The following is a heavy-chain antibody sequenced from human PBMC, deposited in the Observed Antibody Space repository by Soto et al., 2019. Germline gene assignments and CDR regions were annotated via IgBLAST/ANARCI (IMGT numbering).Heavy chain of an antibody. Sequence: QVQLVQSGAEVKKPGSSVKVSCKASGGTFSSYAISWVRQAPGQGLEWMGGIIPIFGTANYAQKFQGRVTITADESTSTAYMERSSLRSEDTAVYYCAREGWMATTKGHFDYWGQGTLVTVSS. CDR3: AREGWMATTKGHFDY. V-gene: IGHV1-69*12. D-gene: IGHD1-1*01. CDR2: IIPIFGTA. CDR1: GGTFSSYA. J-gene: IGHJ4*02.